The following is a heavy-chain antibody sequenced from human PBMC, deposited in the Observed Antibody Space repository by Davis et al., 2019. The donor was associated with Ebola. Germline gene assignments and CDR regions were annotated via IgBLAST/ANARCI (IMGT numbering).Heavy chain of an antibody. J-gene: IGHJ5*02. CDR3: ARLPGWCTNGVCYLSSWFDP. D-gene: IGHD2-8*01. CDR1: GDSVSRNSVA. Sequence: MPSETLSLTCAISGDSVSRNSVAWNWIRQSPSRGLEWLGRTYYRSKWYNDYAVSVKSRMTIKSDTSKNQFSLQLNSVTAADTAVYYCARLPGWCTNGVCYLSSWFDPWGQGTLVTVSS. V-gene: IGHV6-1*01. CDR2: TYYRSKWYN.